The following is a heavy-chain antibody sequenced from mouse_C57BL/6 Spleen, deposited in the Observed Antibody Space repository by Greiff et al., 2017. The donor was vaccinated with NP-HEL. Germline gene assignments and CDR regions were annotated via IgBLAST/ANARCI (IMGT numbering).Heavy chain of an antibody. D-gene: IGHD4-1*01. CDR1: GYSITSGYY. CDR2: ISYDGSN. Sequence: EVQLQESGPGLVKPSQSLSLTCSVTGYSITSGYYWNWIRQFPGNKLEWMGYISYDGSNNYNPSLKNRISITRDTSKNQFFLKLNSVTTEDTATYYCARGNWDGENYFDYWGQGTTLTVSS. J-gene: IGHJ2*01. V-gene: IGHV3-6*01. CDR3: ARGNWDGENYFDY.